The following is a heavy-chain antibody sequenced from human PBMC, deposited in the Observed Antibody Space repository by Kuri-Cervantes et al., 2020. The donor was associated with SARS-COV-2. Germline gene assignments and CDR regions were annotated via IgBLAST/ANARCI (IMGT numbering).Heavy chain of an antibody. V-gene: IGHV1-24*01. D-gene: IGHD2-2*01. CDR3: ASPKYQLLGGAFDI. CDR1: GYTLTELS. CDR2: FDPEDGET. Sequence: ASVKVSCKVSGYTLTELSMHWVRQAPGKGLEWMGGFDPEDGETIYAQKFQGRVTITADESTSTAYMELSSLRSEDTAVYYCASPKYQLLGGAFDIWGQGTMVTVSS. J-gene: IGHJ3*02.